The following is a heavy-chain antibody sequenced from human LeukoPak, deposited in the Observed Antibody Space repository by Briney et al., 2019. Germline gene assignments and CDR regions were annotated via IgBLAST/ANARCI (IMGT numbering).Heavy chain of an antibody. CDR2: IKVDGSDK. CDR3: AILTVDIVATTSFDY. Sequence: GGSLRLSCAASGFTFSNHWMIWVRQAPGKGLEFVANIKVDGSDKYYGDSVKGRFTISRDNSKNTLYLQMNSLRAEDTAVYYCAILTVDIVATTSFDYWGQGTLVTVSS. D-gene: IGHD5-12*01. CDR1: GFTFSNHW. J-gene: IGHJ4*02. V-gene: IGHV3-7*03.